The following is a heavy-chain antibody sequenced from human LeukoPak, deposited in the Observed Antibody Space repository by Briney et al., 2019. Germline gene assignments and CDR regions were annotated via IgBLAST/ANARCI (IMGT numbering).Heavy chain of an antibody. CDR1: GYTFTGYY. Sequence: ASVKVSCKASGYTFTGYYMHWMRQAPGQGLEWMGWINPNSGGTNYAQKFQGRVTMTRDTSISTAYMELSRLRSDDTAVYYCARDTGTEYYDFWSGYKSPPYGMDVWGQGTTVTVSS. J-gene: IGHJ6*02. CDR3: ARDTGTEYYDFWSGYKSPPYGMDV. D-gene: IGHD3-3*01. V-gene: IGHV1-2*02. CDR2: INPNSGGT.